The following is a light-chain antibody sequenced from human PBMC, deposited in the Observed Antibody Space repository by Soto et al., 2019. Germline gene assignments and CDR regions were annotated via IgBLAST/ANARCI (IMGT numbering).Light chain of an antibody. Sequence: EIVLTQSPGTLSLSPWERATLSCRASQSVSSNYLAWYQQKPGQAPRPLIYGASSRATGIPDRFSGSGAGTDFTLTISRLESEDFAVYYCQQYGSSPWTFGQGTKVDIK. V-gene: IGKV3-20*01. J-gene: IGKJ1*01. CDR1: QSVSSNY. CDR2: GAS. CDR3: QQYGSSPWT.